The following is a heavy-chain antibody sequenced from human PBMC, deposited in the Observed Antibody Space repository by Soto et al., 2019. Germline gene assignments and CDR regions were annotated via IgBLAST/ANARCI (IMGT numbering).Heavy chain of an antibody. V-gene: IGHV1-46*01. CDR2: ISPSGGST. J-gene: IGHJ4*02. CDR1: GYTFTSYY. Sequence: GASVKVSCKASGYTFTSYYMHWVRQAPGQGLEWMGIISPSGGSTSYAQKFQGRVTMTRDTSTSTVYMELSSLRSEDTAVYYCARDAARIAAAGTLFDYWGQGTLVTVSS. D-gene: IGHD6-13*01. CDR3: ARDAARIAAAGTLFDY.